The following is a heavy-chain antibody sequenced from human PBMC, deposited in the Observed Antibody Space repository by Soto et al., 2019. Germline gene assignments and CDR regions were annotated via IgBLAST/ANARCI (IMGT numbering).Heavy chain of an antibody. V-gene: IGHV1-69*13. Sequence: GASVKVSCKASGGTFSSYAISWVRQAPGQGLEWMGGIIPIFGTANYAQKFQGRVTITADESTSTAYMELSSLRSEDTAVYYCARTPPRYNWNYWWFDPWGQGTLVTVSS. CDR1: GGTFSSYA. CDR3: ARTPPRYNWNYWWFDP. D-gene: IGHD1-7*01. J-gene: IGHJ5*02. CDR2: IIPIFGTA.